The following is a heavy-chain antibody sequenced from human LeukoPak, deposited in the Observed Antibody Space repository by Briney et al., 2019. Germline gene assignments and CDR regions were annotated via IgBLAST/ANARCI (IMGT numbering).Heavy chain of an antibody. Sequence: SETLSLTCTVSGGSFTNDYWSWVRQPPGKGLEWIGDIYDSGSTNYNPSLKSRVIISVETSKYQFSLRLSYVTAADTAVYYCARRRGNFWFDPLGQGTLVTVSS. CDR3: ARRRGNFWFDP. CDR1: GGSFTNDY. J-gene: IGHJ5*02. CDR2: IYDSGST. V-gene: IGHV4-59*08. D-gene: IGHD3-16*01.